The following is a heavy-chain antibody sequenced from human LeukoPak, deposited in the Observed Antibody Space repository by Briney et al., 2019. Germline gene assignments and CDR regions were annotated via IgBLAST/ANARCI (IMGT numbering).Heavy chain of an antibody. CDR2: IYTSGST. CDR1: GCSISSYY. D-gene: IGHD3-10*01. CDR3: ARVGGSGSAYYYYYYMDV. V-gene: IGHV4-4*07. Sequence: PSETLSLTCTVSGCSISSYYWSWIRQPAGKGLEWIGRIYTSGSTNYNPSLKSRVTMSVDTSKNQFSLKLSSVTAADTAVYYCARVGGSGSAYYYYYYMDVWGKGTTVTISS. J-gene: IGHJ6*03.